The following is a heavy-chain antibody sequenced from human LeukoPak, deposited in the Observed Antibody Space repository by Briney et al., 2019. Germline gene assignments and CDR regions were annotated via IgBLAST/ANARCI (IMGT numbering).Heavy chain of an antibody. CDR3: ARVVVAGTLTRNWFDP. V-gene: IGHV4-38-2*02. Sequence: SETLSLTCTVSGYSISSGYYWGWIRQPPGKGLAWIGSIYHSGSTYYNPSLKSRVTISVDTSKNHFSLKLSSVTAADAAVTYCARVVVAGTLTRNWFDPWGQGTLVTVSS. J-gene: IGHJ5*02. D-gene: IGHD6-19*01. CDR1: GYSISSGYY. CDR2: IYHSGST.